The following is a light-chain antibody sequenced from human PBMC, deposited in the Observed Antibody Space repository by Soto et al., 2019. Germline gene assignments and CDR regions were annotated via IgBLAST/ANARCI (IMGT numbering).Light chain of an antibody. Sequence: DIQMTQSPSSLSASVQDSVTITCRASQRIGTSLNWYQQKPGKSPKLLIYATSNLYSGVPSRFSGSGSGTDFTLTISSLQPEDFATYYCQQTYSTPQPSFGGGTKVEIK. J-gene: IGKJ4*01. CDR3: QQTYSTPQPS. CDR2: ATS. CDR1: QRIGTS. V-gene: IGKV1-39*01.